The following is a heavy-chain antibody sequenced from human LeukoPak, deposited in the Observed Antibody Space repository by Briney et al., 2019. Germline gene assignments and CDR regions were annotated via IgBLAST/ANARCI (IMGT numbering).Heavy chain of an antibody. CDR3: ARLHPDVEGGYYYYGMDV. J-gene: IGHJ6*02. CDR1: RYSLTSYW. V-gene: IGHV5-51*01. Sequence: GESLKISCKGSRYSLTSYWIGWVRQMPGKGLEWMGIIYPGDSDTRYSPSFQGQVTISADKSISTAYLQWSSLKASDTAMYYCARLHPDVEGGYYYYGMDVWGQGTTVTVSS. CDR2: IYPGDSDT.